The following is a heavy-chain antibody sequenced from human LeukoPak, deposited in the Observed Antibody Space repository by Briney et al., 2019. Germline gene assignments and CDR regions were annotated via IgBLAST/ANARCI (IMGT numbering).Heavy chain of an antibody. CDR1: GDSISSYY. J-gene: IGHJ4*02. CDR2: IYYSGST. CDR3: ARVGDDSSGYYFPCYFDY. Sequence: PSETLSLTCTVSGDSISSYYWTWIRQPPGKGLEWIGYIYYSGSTYYNPSLKSRVTISVDTSKNQFSLKLSSVTAADTAVYYCARVGDDSSGYYFPCYFDYWGQGTLVTVS. D-gene: IGHD3-22*01. V-gene: IGHV4-59*08.